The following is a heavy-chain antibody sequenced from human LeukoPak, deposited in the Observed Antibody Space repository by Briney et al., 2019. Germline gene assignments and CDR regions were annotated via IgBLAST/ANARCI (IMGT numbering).Heavy chain of an antibody. CDR1: GWSFSGYY. CDR2: INHGGRA. V-gene: IGHV4-34*01. D-gene: IGHD3-22*01. J-gene: IGHJ4*02. CDR3: ARGAYYDSSGYYFDC. Sequence: SETLSLTCAVYGWSFSGYYLSRIRHPPAKGLEWIGEINHGGRANYNPSLKTRVTVSGDTSNNQFSLNLTSVTAAYTAVYYCARGAYYDSSGYYFDCWGQGTLVTVSS.